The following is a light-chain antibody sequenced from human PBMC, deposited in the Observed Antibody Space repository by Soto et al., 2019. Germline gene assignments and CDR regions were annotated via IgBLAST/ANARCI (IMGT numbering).Light chain of an antibody. CDR2: ATS. V-gene: IGKV1-17*01. Sequence: DIQMTQSPFSLSASVGDRVTITCRASQGIRNYLGWFQQKPGEAPKRLIHATSSLEGGVPSRFSGSASGTEFTLTIRSLQPEDFATYYCLQHNSYPYTFGQGTKLEIK. CDR1: QGIRNY. J-gene: IGKJ2*01. CDR3: LQHNSYPYT.